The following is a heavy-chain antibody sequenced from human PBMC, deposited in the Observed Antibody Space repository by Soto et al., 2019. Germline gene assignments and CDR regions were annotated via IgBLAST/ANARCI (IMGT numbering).Heavy chain of an antibody. CDR2: INSAGTTI. V-gene: IGHV3-48*04. J-gene: IGHJ4*02. D-gene: IGHD2-21*01. CDR3: ARDPEGINDFDY. Sequence: EVQLVESGGGLVQPGGSLRLSCAASGFTFSNYGMNWARQAPGKGLEWVTHINSAGTTISYSDSVKGRFTISRDDAKNSLYLQMNSLRVDDTAIYDCARDPEGINDFDYWGQGTLVTVSS. CDR1: GFTFSNYG.